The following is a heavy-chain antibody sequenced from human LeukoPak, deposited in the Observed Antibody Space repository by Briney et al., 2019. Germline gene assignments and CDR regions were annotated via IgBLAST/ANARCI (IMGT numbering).Heavy chain of an antibody. CDR2: ISHDGSDK. J-gene: IGHJ3*02. CDR1: GFTFSGYI. V-gene: IGHV3-30*04. D-gene: IGHD3-10*01. Sequence: PGGSLRLSCAASGFTFSGYIMNWVRQTPGKGLEWVALISHDGSDKYYADSVKGRYTISRDNSKNTLYLQMNTLRAEDTAVYYCASRADYYGTSGSYFDAFDSWGQGTMVIVSS. CDR3: ASRADYYGTSGSYFDAFDS.